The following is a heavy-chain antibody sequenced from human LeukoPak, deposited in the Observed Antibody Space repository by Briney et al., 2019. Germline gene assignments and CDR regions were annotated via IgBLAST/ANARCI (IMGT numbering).Heavy chain of an antibody. D-gene: IGHD4-17*01. V-gene: IGHV3-74*01. Sequence: PGGSLTLACTASGFTFSTYWMHWVRQAPGKGLVWVSRINGDGTSTSTSYPDSVKGRFTISRDNAKNTLYLHMNTLRAEDTAVYYCARDRDYGAPDYWGQGTLVTVSS. CDR2: INGDGTSTST. J-gene: IGHJ4*02. CDR3: ARDRDYGAPDY. CDR1: GFTFSTYW.